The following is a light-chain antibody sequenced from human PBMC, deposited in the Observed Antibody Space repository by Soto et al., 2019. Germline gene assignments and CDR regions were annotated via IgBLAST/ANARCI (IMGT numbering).Light chain of an antibody. J-gene: IGKJ4*01. CDR2: AAS. CDR3: QQLNSYPP. CDR1: QGISSY. Sequence: IQLTQSPSSLSASVGDRVTITCRASQGISSYLAWYQQKPGQAPKLLIYAASKLQTGVPSRFSGSGSGTDFTLTISSLQSEDFANYYCQQLNSYPPFRGGNKVEIK. V-gene: IGKV1-9*01.